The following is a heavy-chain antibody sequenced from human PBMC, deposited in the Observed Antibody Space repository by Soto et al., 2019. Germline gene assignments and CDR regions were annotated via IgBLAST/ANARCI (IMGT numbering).Heavy chain of an antibody. D-gene: IGHD6-13*01. V-gene: IGHV4-59*01. Sequence: QVQLQESGPGLVKPSETLSLTCTVSGGSISSYYWSWIRQPPGKGLEWSGYIYYSGSTNYNPSLKRRLTISVDTSKNQFSLKRSSVTAADTAVYYCARAPCSSSWYWCDYWGQGTLVTVSS. J-gene: IGHJ4*02. CDR2: IYYSGST. CDR3: ARAPCSSSWYWCDY. CDR1: GGSISSYY.